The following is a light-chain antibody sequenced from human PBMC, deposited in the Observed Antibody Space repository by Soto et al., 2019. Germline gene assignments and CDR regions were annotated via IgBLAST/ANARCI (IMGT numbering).Light chain of an antibody. CDR2: AAS. CDR3: QQYYSYSWT. Sequence: AIRMTQSPSSFSASTGDRVTITFLASQGISSYLAWYQQKPGKAPKLLIYAASTLQSGVPSRFSGSGSGTDFTLTISCLQSEDFATYYCQQYYSYSWTFGQGTKV. J-gene: IGKJ1*01. V-gene: IGKV1-8*01. CDR1: QGISSY.